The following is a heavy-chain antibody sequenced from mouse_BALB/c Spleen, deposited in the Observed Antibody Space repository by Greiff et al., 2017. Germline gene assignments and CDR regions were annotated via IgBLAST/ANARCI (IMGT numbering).Heavy chain of an antibody. CDR1: GFNIKDTY. CDR3: AVPAAGIAY. J-gene: IGHJ3*01. Sequence: EVQLVESGAELVKPGASVKLSCTASGFNIKDTYMYWVKQRPEQGLVWIGRIVPANGNTKYDPKFQGKATITPDTSSNTAYLQLRSLASEDTAVYYCAVPAAGIAYWGQGTLVTVSA. V-gene: IGHV14-3*02. CDR2: IVPANGNT.